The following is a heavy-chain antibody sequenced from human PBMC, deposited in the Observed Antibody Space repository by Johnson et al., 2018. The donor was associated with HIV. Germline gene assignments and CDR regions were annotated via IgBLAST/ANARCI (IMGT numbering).Heavy chain of an antibody. CDR1: GFTFSGSA. D-gene: IGHD3-10*01. CDR2: IRGRANTYAT. V-gene: IGHV3-73*01. J-gene: IGHJ3*02. CDR3: ARGVDGAFDI. Sequence: VQLVESGGGLVQPGGSLELSCAASGFTFSGSAMHWVRQASGKGLEWVGRIRGRANTYATAYAASLKGSFTISRDDSTNTAYLQMNSLRAEDTAVYYCARGVDGAFDIWGQGTMVTVSS.